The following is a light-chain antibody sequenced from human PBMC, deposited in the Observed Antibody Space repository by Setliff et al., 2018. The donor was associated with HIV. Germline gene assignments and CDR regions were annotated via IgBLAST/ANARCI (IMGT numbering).Light chain of an antibody. J-gene: IGLJ1*01. CDR2: DVS. CDR3: SSYTSSSTYV. CDR1: SSDVGTYNY. V-gene: IGLV2-14*03. Sequence: QSALTQPASVSGSPGQSTTISCTGTSSDVGTYNYVSWYQQPPGKAPKLFIYDVSKRPSGVSNRFSGSKSGNTASLTISGLQAEDGADYYCSSYTSSSTYVFGTGTKVTVL.